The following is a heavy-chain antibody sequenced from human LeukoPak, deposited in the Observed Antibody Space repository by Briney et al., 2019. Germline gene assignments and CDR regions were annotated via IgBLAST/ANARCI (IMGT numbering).Heavy chain of an antibody. D-gene: IGHD3-10*01. CDR3: AKAMVRGVPYEYFQH. Sequence: PGGSLRLSCAASGFTFSSYAMSWVRQAPGKGLEWVSAISGSGGSTYYAHSVKGRFTISRDNSKNTLYLQMNSLRAEDTAVYYCAKAMVRGVPYEYFQHWGQGTLVTVSS. J-gene: IGHJ1*01. V-gene: IGHV3-23*01. CDR1: GFTFSSYA. CDR2: ISGSGGST.